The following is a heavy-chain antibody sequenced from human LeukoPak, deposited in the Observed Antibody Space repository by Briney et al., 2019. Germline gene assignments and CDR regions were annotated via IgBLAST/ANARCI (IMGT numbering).Heavy chain of an antibody. CDR2: MNPNSGKT. V-gene: IGHV1-8*01. D-gene: IGHD6-19*01. CDR3: SRGPPAIDSIIAVAGNPLDY. Sequence: ASVKVSCRAFEYTFTSCDINGVRQATGKGLDWMRWMNPNSGKTGYAQKFKGRVTMTRNTSISTASMELSSLRSEDTAVYYCSRGPPAIDSIIAVAGNPLDYWGQGTLVTVS. CDR1: EYTFTSCD. J-gene: IGHJ4*02.